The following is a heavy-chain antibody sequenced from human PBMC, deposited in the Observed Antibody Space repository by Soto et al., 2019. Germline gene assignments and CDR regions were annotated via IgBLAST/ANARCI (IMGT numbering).Heavy chain of an antibody. CDR2: INPNSGGT. D-gene: IGHD2-2*02. Sequence: ASVKVSCKASGNTFTGYYIHWVRQAPGQGLEWMGWINPNSGGTNYAQKFQGWVTMTRDTSISTAYMELSRLRSDDTAVYYCARDGHCSSTSCYTPHFDYWGQGTLVTVSS. V-gene: IGHV1-2*04. CDR1: GNTFTGYY. J-gene: IGHJ4*02. CDR3: ARDGHCSSTSCYTPHFDY.